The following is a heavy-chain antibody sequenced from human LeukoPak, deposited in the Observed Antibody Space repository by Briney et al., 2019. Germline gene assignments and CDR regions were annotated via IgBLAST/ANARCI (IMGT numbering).Heavy chain of an antibody. J-gene: IGHJ5*02. CDR1: GFTFKDYA. Sequence: GGSLRLSCAASGFTFKDYALNWVRQTPGKGLEWVSSISDDGAYIYYADSVKGRFTISRDNANSTLYLQMDSLSPEDTAVYYCARDPHNVAANWFDPWGQGALVTVSS. CDR2: ISDDGAYI. CDR3: ARDPHNVAANWFDP. V-gene: IGHV3-21*01. D-gene: IGHD6-13*01.